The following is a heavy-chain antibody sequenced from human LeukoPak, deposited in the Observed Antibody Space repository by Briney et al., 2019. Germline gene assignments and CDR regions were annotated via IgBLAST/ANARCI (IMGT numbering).Heavy chain of an antibody. CDR2: ISYGGST. CDR1: GGSISSSSYY. CDR3: ARHFDN. V-gene: IGHV4-39*01. Sequence: PSETLSLTCTVSGGSISSSSYYWGWIRQPPGKGLEWIGSISYGGSTDYNPSLKSRVTISVDASKNQFSLRMSSVTAADTAVYYCARHFDNWGQGTLVTVSS. J-gene: IGHJ4*02.